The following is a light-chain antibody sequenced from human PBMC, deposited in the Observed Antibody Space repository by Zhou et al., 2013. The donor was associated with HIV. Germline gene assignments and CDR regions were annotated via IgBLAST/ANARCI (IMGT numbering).Light chain of an antibody. CDR1: QTIDNW. CDR2: KAS. Sequence: DIQMTQSPSTLSASVRDRVTITCRASQTIDNWLAWYQQRPGKAPRLLISKASTLESGVPLRFSGSRSGTEFTLTISSLQPEDVATYYCQRYNSAPLITFGQGTRLDIK. J-gene: IGKJ5*01. CDR3: QRYNSAPLIT. V-gene: IGKV1-5*03.